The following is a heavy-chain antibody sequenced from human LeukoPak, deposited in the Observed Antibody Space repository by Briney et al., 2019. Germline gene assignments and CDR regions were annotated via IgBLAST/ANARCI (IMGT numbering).Heavy chain of an antibody. CDR2: ISRNGGST. Sequence: GGSLRLSCAVSGLTFSSYEINWVRQARGKGLEYVAAISRNGGSTYYADSVKGRFTISRDNSKNTLYMQMNSLRDEDTAVYYCVRDLYDYWGQGTLVTVSS. V-gene: IGHV3-64*04. CDR1: GLTFSSYE. J-gene: IGHJ4*02. CDR3: VRDLYDY.